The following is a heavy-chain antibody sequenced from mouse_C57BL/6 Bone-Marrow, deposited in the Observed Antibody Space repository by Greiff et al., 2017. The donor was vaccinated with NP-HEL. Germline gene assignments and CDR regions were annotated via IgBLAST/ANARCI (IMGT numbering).Heavy chain of an antibody. V-gene: IGHV5-4*03. CDR1: GFTFSSYA. CDR3: ARVYGGYYWYFDV. CDR2: ISDGGSYT. D-gene: IGHD2-3*01. Sequence: EVMLVESGGGLVKPGGSLKLSCAASGFTFSSYAMSWVRQTPEKRLEWVATISDGGSYTYYPDNVKGRFTISRDNAKNNLYLQMSHLKSEDTAMYYCARVYGGYYWYFDVWGTGTTVTVSS. J-gene: IGHJ1*03.